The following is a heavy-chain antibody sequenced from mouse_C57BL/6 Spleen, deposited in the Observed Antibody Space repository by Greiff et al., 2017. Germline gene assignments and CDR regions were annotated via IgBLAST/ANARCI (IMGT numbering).Heavy chain of an antibody. CDR3: AKGIITTVVDAMDY. V-gene: IGHV1-9*01. Sequence: QVQLKQSGAELMKPGASVKLSCKATGYTFTGYWIEWVKQRPGHGLEWIGEILPGSGSTNYKEKFKGKATFTVDTSSNTAYMQLSSLTTEDSDIYYCAKGIITTVVDAMDYWGQGTSVTVSS. CDR2: ILPGSGST. CDR1: GYTFTGYW. D-gene: IGHD1-1*01. J-gene: IGHJ4*01.